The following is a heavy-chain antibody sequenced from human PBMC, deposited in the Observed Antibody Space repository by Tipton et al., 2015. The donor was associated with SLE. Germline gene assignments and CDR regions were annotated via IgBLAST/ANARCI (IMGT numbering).Heavy chain of an antibody. CDR2: INDSGNT. D-gene: IGHD2-2*02. V-gene: IGHV4-59*11. CDR1: GGSISSHY. Sequence: LRLSCTVSGGSISSHYWSWIRQPPGKALEWIGYINDSGNTNYNPSLESRVTISLDTSKNQFSLKLSSVTGADTAVYYCAREAAISPVDAFDIWGQGTMVSVSS. J-gene: IGHJ3*02. CDR3: AREAAISPVDAFDI.